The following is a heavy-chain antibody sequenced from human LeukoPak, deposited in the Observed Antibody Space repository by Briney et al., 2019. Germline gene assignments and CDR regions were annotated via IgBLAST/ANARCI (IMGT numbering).Heavy chain of an antibody. J-gene: IGHJ4*02. Sequence: GGSLRLSCAASGFTFSSYAMHWVRQAPGKGLEWVAVISYDGSNKYYADSVKGRFTISRDNSKDTLYLQMNSLRAEDTAVYYCAKHRGPVVAAGTGWGQGTLVTVSS. CDR3: AKHRGPVVAAGTG. D-gene: IGHD2-15*01. V-gene: IGHV3-30-3*02. CDR2: ISYDGSNK. CDR1: GFTFSSYA.